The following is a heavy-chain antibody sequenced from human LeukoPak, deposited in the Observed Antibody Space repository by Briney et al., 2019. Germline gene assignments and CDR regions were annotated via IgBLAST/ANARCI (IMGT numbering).Heavy chain of an antibody. V-gene: IGHV4-34*01. CDR3: ARGRIAKIVVVHSFQYGMDV. D-gene: IGHD3-22*01. CDR1: GGSFTDYF. CDR2: INDYSGNT. J-gene: IGHJ6*02. Sequence: PSETLSLTCDVFGGSFTDYFWTWIRQSPGKGLEWIGEINDYSGNTNYNPSLNSRVSISLEKSKNQFSLELRSVTAADTAVYYCARGRIAKIVVVHSFQYGMDVWGQGTMVTVSS.